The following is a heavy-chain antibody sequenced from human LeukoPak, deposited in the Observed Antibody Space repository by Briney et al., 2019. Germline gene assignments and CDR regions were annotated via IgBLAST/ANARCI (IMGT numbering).Heavy chain of an antibody. CDR3: ARVWVYGGSYGIDAFDI. J-gene: IGHJ3*02. CDR1: GFTFSSYW. CDR2: IKQDGSEK. V-gene: IGHV3-7*01. Sequence: GGSLRLSCAASGFTFSSYWMSWVRQAPGKGLEWVANIKQDGSEKYYVDSVKGRFTISRDNAKNSLYLQMNSLRAEDTAVYYCARVWVYGGSYGIDAFDIWGQGTMVTVSS. D-gene: IGHD1-26*01.